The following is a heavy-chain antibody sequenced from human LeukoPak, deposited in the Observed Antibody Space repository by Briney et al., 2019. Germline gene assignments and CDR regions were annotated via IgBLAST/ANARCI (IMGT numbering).Heavy chain of an antibody. V-gene: IGHV4-39*07. CDR2: IYHSGST. J-gene: IGHJ6*02. CDR1: GGSISSSTYY. CDR3: ARNPRSGYFPHYHYYGMDV. Sequence: SETLSLTCTVSGGSISSSTYYWSWVRQPPGKGLEWIGVIYHSGSTNYTPSLKSRVTISLDKSKNQFSLKLSSVTAADTAVYYCARNPRSGYFPHYHYYGMDVWGQGTTVTVSS. D-gene: IGHD3-3*01.